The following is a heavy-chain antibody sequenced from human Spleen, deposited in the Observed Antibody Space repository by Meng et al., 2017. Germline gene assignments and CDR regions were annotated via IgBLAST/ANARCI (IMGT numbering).Heavy chain of an antibody. CDR1: GFTFSNYG. Sequence: GESLKISCAASGFTFSNYGMHWVRQAPGRGLEWVAVVWYDGNNRYYIDSVKGRFSISRDNSKNTLYLQMNNLRAEDTAVYYCARVSPRNYYYYGMDVWGQGTTVTVSS. CDR3: ARVSPRNYYYYGMDV. J-gene: IGHJ6*02. V-gene: IGHV3-33*01. CDR2: VWYDGNNR.